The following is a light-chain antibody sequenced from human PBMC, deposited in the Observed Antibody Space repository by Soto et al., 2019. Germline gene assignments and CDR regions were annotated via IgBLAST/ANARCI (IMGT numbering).Light chain of an antibody. J-gene: IGKJ4*01. Sequence: DIVMTQSPLSLPVTPGEPASISCRSSQSLLHTNGYNFLDWYVQKPGQSPQLLIYLGSNRASGVPDRFSGSGSGTDFTLKISRVEAEDVGLYYCMQALQRVTFGGGTRVEIK. CDR2: LGS. CDR1: QSLLHTNGYNF. V-gene: IGKV2-28*01. CDR3: MQALQRVT.